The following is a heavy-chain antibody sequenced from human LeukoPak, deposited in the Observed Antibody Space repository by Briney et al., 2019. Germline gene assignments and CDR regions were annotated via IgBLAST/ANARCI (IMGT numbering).Heavy chain of an antibody. J-gene: IGHJ4*02. CDR3: AREGAYSSSPLDY. CDR1: GGTFSSYA. V-gene: IGHV1-69*01. CDR2: NIPIFGTA. D-gene: IGHD6-13*01. Sequence: SVKVSCKASGGTFSSYAIRWVRQAPGQGLAWMGGNIPIFGTANYAQKFQGRVTITADESTSTAYMELSSLRSEDTAVYYCAREGAYSSSPLDYWGQGTLVTVSS.